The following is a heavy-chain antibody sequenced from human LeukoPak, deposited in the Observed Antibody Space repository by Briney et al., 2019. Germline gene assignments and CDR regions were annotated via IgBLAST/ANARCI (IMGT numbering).Heavy chain of an antibody. CDR3: AKDNGYSSSYYSDFYYMDV. V-gene: IGHV3-30*02. J-gene: IGHJ6*03. CDR1: GFTFSSFG. Sequence: GGSLRLSCAASGFTFSSFGMHWVRQAPGKGLEWVTFIRYDGNNKYYADSVKGRFTISRDNSKNTLYLQMNSLRAEDTAVFYCAKDNGYSSSYYSDFYYMDVWGKGTTVTVPS. CDR2: IRYDGNNK. D-gene: IGHD6-13*01.